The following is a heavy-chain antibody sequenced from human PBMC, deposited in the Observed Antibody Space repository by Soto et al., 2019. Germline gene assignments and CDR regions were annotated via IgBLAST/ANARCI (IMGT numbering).Heavy chain of an antibody. Sequence: LRLSCEASGFIFTNFWMHWARQVPGKGLVWVSRIDTSGSSTSYADSVKGRFTISRDNAKNTVSLQMNSLRAEDTGVYYCAKDSWYFDLWSQGSLVTVSS. V-gene: IGHV3-74*01. CDR1: GFIFTNFW. CDR3: AKDSWYFDL. D-gene: IGHD6-13*01. CDR2: IDTSGSST. J-gene: IGHJ4*02.